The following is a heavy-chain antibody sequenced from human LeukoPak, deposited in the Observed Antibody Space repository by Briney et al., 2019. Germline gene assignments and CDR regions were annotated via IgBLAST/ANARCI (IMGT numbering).Heavy chain of an antibody. CDR2: INADNGDT. CDR1: GYSFTSYA. J-gene: IGHJ4*02. V-gene: IGHV1-3*01. D-gene: IGHD6-6*01. CDR3: ARDVSSSSDY. Sequence: ASVTVSCKASGYSFTSYAMHWVRQAPGQGLEWMGWINADNGDTKCSQKFQGRVTITRDTSASTAYMEVSSLRSEDTAVYYCARDVSSSSDYWGQGTLVTVSS.